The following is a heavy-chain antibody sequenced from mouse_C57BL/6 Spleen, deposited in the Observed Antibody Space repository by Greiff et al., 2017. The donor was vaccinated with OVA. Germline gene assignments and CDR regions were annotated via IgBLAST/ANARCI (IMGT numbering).Heavy chain of an antibody. J-gene: IGHJ4*01. CDR2: IYPGDGDT. CDR3: ARSLAYYYAMDY. Sequence: VKLVESGPELVKPGASVKISCKASGYAFSSSWMNWVKQRPGKGLEWIGRIYPGDGDTNYNGKFKGKATLTADKSSSTAYMQLSSLTSEDSAVYFCARSLAYYYAMDYWGQGTSVTVSS. CDR1: GYAFSSSW. D-gene: IGHD4-1*01. V-gene: IGHV1-82*01.